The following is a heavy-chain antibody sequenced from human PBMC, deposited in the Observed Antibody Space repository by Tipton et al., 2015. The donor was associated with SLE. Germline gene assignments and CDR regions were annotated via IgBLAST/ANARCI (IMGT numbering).Heavy chain of an antibody. Sequence: GLVKPSQTLSLTCAISGDSVSSNSAAWNWIRQSPSRGLEWLGRTYYRSKWYTDYAVSVKSRITINPDTSKNQFSLQLNSVTPEDTAVYYCARGTGVDYSCYYYMDVWGKGTTVTVSS. D-gene: IGHD3/OR15-3a*01. V-gene: IGHV6-1*01. J-gene: IGHJ6*03. CDR1: GDSVSSNSAA. CDR3: ARGTGVDYSCYYYMDV. CDR2: TYYRSKWYT.